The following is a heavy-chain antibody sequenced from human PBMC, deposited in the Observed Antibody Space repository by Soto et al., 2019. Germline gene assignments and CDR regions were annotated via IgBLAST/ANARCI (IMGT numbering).Heavy chain of an antibody. V-gene: IGHV3-11*01. CDR3: VRYQLLSHYYYYYGMDV. CDR1: GFTFSDYY. CDR2: ISSSGSTI. D-gene: IGHD2-2*01. Sequence: QVQLVESGGGLVKPGGSLRLSCAASGFTFSDYYMSWIRQAPGKGLEWVSYISSSGSTIYYADSVKGRFTISRDNAKNSLYLQMNSLRAEDTAVYYCVRYQLLSHYYYYYGMDVWGQGTTVTVSS. J-gene: IGHJ6*02.